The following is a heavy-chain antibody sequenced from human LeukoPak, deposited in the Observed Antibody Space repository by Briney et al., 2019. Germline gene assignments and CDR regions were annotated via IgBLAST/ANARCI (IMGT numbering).Heavy chain of an antibody. CDR1: GYTFTSYG. J-gene: IGHJ4*02. CDR3: ARDLGVVTIFGVVPIDY. CDR2: ISAYNGNT. V-gene: IGHV1-18*01. Sequence: APVKVSCKASGYTFTSYGISWVRQAPGQGLEWMGWISAYNGNTNYAQKLQGRVTMTTDTSTSTAYMELRSLRSDDTAVYYCARDLGVVTIFGVVPIDYWGQGTLVTVSS. D-gene: IGHD3-3*01.